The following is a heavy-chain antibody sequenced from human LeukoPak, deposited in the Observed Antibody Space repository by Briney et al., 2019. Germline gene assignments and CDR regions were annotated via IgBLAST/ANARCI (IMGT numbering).Heavy chain of an antibody. CDR2: INARGDT. CDR3: ARGQVPAARGYNWFDP. J-gene: IGHJ5*02. D-gene: IGHD2-2*01. Sequence: ASDTLSLICAVYGWSFNDYYWNWIRQPTGKGLEWIGEINARGDTNFNPSLKSRVTISVDTSKSQFSLRLTSMIASDTAVYYCARGQVPAARGYNWFDPWGQGILVTVSS. V-gene: IGHV4-34*01. CDR1: GWSFNDYY.